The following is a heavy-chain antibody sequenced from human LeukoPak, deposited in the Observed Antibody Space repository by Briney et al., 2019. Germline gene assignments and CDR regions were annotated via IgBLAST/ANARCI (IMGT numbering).Heavy chain of an antibody. CDR1: GFSFSDYY. V-gene: IGHV3-11*06. CDR2: ISSSSSYI. D-gene: IGHD2-2*01. Sequence: GGSLRLSCVASGFSFSDYYMSWIRQAPGKGLEWVSSISSSSSYIYYADSVKGRFTISRDNAKNTLYLQMNSLRAEDTAVYYCATQLIVVVPAAPGGAFDIWGQGAMVTVSS. CDR3: ATQLIVVVPAAPGGAFDI. J-gene: IGHJ3*02.